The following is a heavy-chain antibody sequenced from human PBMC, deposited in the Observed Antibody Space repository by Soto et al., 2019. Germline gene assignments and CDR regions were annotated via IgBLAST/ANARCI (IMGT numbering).Heavy chain of an antibody. CDR2: IYYTGST. CDR1: GGSVSSGTYY. V-gene: IGHV4-61*01. Sequence: SETLSLTCTVSGGSVSSGTYYWNWIRQPPGKGLEWIGYIYYTGSTNYNPSLKSRVTISVDTSKNQFSLKLSSVTAADTAVYYCARAGGFSSGWYLGAFDIWGQGTMVTVSS. CDR3: ARAGGFSSGWYLGAFDI. D-gene: IGHD6-19*01. J-gene: IGHJ3*02.